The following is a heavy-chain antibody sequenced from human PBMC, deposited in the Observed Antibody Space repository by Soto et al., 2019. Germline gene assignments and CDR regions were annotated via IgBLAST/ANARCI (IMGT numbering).Heavy chain of an antibody. D-gene: IGHD6-19*01. V-gene: IGHV4-38-2*02. CDR3: ARDGGFSSGWKAYFEF. CDR2: IYGSGST. CDR1: DCSISNGYY. Sequence: SETLSLTCAFSDCSISNGYYWGWIRQPPGKGLEWIGRIYGSGSTNYNPSFKSRVNMSVDKSKNQFSLTLSLVTAADTAVYYCARDGGFSSGWKAYFEFLGPGTMVIVS. J-gene: IGHJ4*02.